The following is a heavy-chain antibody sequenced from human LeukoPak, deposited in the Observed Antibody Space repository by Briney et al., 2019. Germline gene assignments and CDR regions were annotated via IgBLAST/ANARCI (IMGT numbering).Heavy chain of an antibody. CDR3: AREVGYDCSGQRFDY. J-gene: IGHJ4*02. Sequence: AGGSLRLSCAASGFTFSSYAMHWVRQAPGKGLEWVAVISYDGSNKYYADSVKGRFTISRDNSKNTLYLQMNSLRAEDTAVYYCAREVGYDCSGQRFDYWGQGTLVTVSS. D-gene: IGHD3-22*01. CDR2: ISYDGSNK. CDR1: GFTFSSYA. V-gene: IGHV3-30-3*01.